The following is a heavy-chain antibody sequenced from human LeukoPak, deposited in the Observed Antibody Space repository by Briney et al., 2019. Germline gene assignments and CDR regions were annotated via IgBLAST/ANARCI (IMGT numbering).Heavy chain of an antibody. CDR3: ARQRYCSSTSCRYSNWFDP. CDR2: IYYSGST. J-gene: IGHJ5*02. CDR1: AGSISSSSYY. V-gene: IGHV4-39*01. Sequence: SETLSLTCTVSAGSISSSSYYWGWILQPPGKGLEWIGSIYYSGSTYYNPSLKSRVTISVDTSKNQFSLKLSSVTAADTAVYYCARQRYCSSTSCRYSNWFDPWGQGTLVTVSS. D-gene: IGHD2-2*01.